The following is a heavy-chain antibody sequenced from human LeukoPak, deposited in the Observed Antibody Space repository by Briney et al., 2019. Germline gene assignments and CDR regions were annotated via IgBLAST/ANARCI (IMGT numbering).Heavy chain of an antibody. CDR1: GFTFDDYA. D-gene: IGHD6-19*01. Sequence: GGSLRLSCAASGFTFDDYAMHWARQAPGKGLEWVSGISWNSGSIGYADSVKGRFTISRDNAKNSLYLQMNSLRAEDTALYYCAKARFGVAVAGYFDYWGQGTLVTVSS. V-gene: IGHV3-9*01. J-gene: IGHJ4*02. CDR3: AKARFGVAVAGYFDY. CDR2: ISWNSGSI.